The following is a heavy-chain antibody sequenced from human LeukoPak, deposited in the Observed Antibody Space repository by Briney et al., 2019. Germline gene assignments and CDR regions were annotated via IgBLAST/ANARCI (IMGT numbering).Heavy chain of an antibody. Sequence: GASVKVSCKASGSTFTSYGISWVREAPGQGLEWMGWISAYNGNTNYAQKLQGRVTMTTDTSTSTAYMELRSLRSDDTAVYYCARRRYYGSGSPLIYWGQGTLVTVSS. D-gene: IGHD3-10*01. CDR1: GSTFTSYG. CDR2: ISAYNGNT. CDR3: ARRRYYGSGSPLIY. V-gene: IGHV1-18*01. J-gene: IGHJ4*02.